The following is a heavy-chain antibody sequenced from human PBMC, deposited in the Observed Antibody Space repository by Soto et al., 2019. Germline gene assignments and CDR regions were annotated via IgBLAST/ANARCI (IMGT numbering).Heavy chain of an antibody. CDR3: TRVSGGGSYYFDY. V-gene: IGHV3-72*01. CDR1: GFSFSDHY. CDR2: TRNKANSYTT. Sequence: VGSLRLSCAASGFSFSDHYMDWVRQVPGKGLEWVGRTRNKANSYTTEYAASVKGRFTISRDDSKNSLFLQMNSLRTEDTAVYHCTRVSGGGSYYFDYWGQGALVTVSS. J-gene: IGHJ4*02. D-gene: IGHD1-26*01.